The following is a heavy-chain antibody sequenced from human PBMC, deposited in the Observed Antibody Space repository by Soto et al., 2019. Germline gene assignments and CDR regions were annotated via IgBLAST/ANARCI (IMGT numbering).Heavy chain of an antibody. CDR1: GGSISSSNW. V-gene: IGHV4-4*02. J-gene: IGHJ5*02. Sequence: PSETLSLTCAASGGSISSSNWWSWVRQPPGKGLEWIGEIYHSGSTNYNPSLKSRVTISVDRSKNQFSLKLSSVTAADTAVYYCARDRIAVNWFDPWGQGTLVTVSS. CDR2: IYHSGST. CDR3: ARDRIAVNWFDP. D-gene: IGHD6-19*01.